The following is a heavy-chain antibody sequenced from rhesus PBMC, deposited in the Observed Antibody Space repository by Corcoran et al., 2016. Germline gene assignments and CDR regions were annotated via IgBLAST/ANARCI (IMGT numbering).Heavy chain of an antibody. CDR2: ISGGGGST. D-gene: IGHD2-39*01. CDR3: ARAGAYGSRGVCYAGSSDY. Sequence: QLQLQESGPGLVKPSETLSLTCAVSGGSIHSNYWLWLRPPPGKGLELIGRISGGGGSTDKGPTHKRRGTIATDTSKNQFYLKLSAVTAADTVVYYGARAGAYGSRGVCYAGSSDYWGQGVLVTVSS. V-gene: IGHV4-173*01. J-gene: IGHJ4*01. CDR1: GGSIHSNY.